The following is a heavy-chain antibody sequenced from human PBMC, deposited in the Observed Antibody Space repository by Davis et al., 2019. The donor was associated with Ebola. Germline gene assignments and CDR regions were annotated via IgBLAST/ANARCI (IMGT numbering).Heavy chain of an antibody. Sequence: PGGSLRLSCKVFGYRFTNYWIAWVRQMPGKGLENIGIVDPSDSDARYSPSFQGQVTISIDKSVTTAYLNWGTLRASDTAMYYCARVRGYSDGHWYFDLWGRGTLVTVSS. CDR3: ARVRGYSDGHWYFDL. D-gene: IGHD5-12*01. CDR2: VDPSDSDA. CDR1: GYRFTNYW. V-gene: IGHV5-51*01. J-gene: IGHJ2*01.